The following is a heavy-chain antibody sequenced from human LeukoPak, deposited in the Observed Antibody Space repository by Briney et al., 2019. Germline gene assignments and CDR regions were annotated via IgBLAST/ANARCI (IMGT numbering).Heavy chain of an antibody. Sequence: ASVKVSCTASGYTFSSYDINWVRQAAGQGLEWMGWMNPKTGNTGYAQKFQGRLSFTRNTSINTAYMELSSLRSEDTAVYYCARDMSTRVTPISYAIDVWGRGTMVTVSS. CDR1: GYTFSSYD. CDR2: MNPKTGNT. CDR3: ARDMSTRVTPISYAIDV. V-gene: IGHV1-8*01. D-gene: IGHD4-23*01. J-gene: IGHJ3*01.